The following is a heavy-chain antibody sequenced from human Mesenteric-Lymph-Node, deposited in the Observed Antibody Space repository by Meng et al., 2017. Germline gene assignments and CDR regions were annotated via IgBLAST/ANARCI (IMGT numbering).Heavy chain of an antibody. CDR1: GFTFSSYL. D-gene: IGHD3-16*01. V-gene: IGHV3-23*01. Sequence: GESLKISCAASGFTFSSYLMTWVRQAPGKGLEWVSSISGMGGSTHYTDSVKGRFTISRDNSKNMVHLQMDSLRVEDTARYYCARYIRALDNWGSPQNYWGQGTVVTVSS. CDR2: ISGMGGST. J-gene: IGHJ4*02. CDR3: ARYIRALDNWGSPQNY.